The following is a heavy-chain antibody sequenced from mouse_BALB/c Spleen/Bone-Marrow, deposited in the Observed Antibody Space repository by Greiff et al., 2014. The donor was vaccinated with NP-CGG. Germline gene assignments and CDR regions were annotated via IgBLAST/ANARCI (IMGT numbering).Heavy chain of an antibody. Sequence: EVQLQQSGPDLVKPSQSLSLTCTVTGYSITSGYSWHWIRQFPGNKLEWMGYIHYSGSTNYNPSLKSRISITRDTSKNQFLLQLNSVTTEDTATYYCARRGLDYYGSSYWYFDVWGAGTTVTVSS. CDR3: ARRGLDYYGSSYWYFDV. CDR1: GYSITSGYS. J-gene: IGHJ1*01. V-gene: IGHV3-1*02. CDR2: IHYSGST. D-gene: IGHD1-1*01.